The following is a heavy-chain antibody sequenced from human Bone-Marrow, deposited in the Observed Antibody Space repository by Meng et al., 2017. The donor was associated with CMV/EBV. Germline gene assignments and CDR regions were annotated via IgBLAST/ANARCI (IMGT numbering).Heavy chain of an antibody. CDR3: ARDRRDYDFWSHHYEYYFDF. CDR1: GFTFSSYW. J-gene: IGHJ4*02. Sequence: GESLKISCAASGFTFSSYWMSWVRQAPGKGLEWVANIKQDVSEKYYVDSVRGRFTFSRDNAENSLYLQMNSLRAEDTAVYYCARDRRDYDFWSHHYEYYFDFWGQGTLVTVSS. D-gene: IGHD3-3*01. CDR2: IKQDVSEK. V-gene: IGHV3-7*01.